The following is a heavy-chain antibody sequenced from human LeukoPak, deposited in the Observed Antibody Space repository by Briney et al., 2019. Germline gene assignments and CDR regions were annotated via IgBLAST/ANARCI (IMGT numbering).Heavy chain of an antibody. CDR2: VIPSGGST. CDR1: GFTFSRYA. D-gene: IGHD4-17*01. J-gene: IGHJ4*02. CDR3: VKDVKAGYGESSFDC. Sequence: GGSLSLSCAASGFTFSRYAMNWVRRAPGEGLEWVSAVIPSGGSTLYTDSVKGRFTISRDNSMNTLYLQLNSLRAEDTALYYCVKDVKAGYGESSFDCWGQGTLVTVSS. V-gene: IGHV3-23*01.